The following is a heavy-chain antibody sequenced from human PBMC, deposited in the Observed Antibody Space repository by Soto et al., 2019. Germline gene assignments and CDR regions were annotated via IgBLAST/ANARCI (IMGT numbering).Heavy chain of an antibody. CDR1: GYIFSNYY. V-gene: IGHV1-46*01. CDR2: INPNTGGT. D-gene: IGHD4-17*01. CDR3: ARDKVYGDNSFDF. J-gene: IGHJ4*02. Sequence: GASVKVSCKAFGYIFSNYYIHWVRQAPGQGLEWMGIINPNTGGTSYPQKFQGRVTLTRDTSTSTVYMEMSSLASDDKAVYYCARDKVYGDNSFDFWGQGTLVTVSS.